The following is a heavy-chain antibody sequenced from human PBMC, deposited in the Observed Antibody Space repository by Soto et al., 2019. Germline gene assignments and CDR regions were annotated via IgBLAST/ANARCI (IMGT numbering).Heavy chain of an antibody. D-gene: IGHD3-10*01. CDR1: GFSLSTSGVG. CDR3: ALPLYDYYGSGRHTQGHFDY. V-gene: IGHV2-5*02. J-gene: IGHJ4*02. Sequence: QITLKESGPTLVKPTQTLTLTCTFSGFSLSTSGVGVGWIRQPPGKALEWLALIYWDDDKRYSPSLKSRLTITKDTSTNQVVLTMTNMDPVDTATYYCALPLYDYYGSGRHTQGHFDYWGQGTLGSVSS. CDR2: IYWDDDK.